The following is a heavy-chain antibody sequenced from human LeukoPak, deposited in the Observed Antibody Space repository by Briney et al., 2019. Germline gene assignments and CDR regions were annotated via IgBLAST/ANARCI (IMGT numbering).Heavy chain of an antibody. Sequence: PGGSLRLSCAASGFTFSSYWMSWVRQAPGKGLEWVANIKQDGSEKYYMDSVQGRFTISRDNAKNSLYLQMNSLRAEDTAVYYCARDLTAAAAGDYWGQGTLVTVSS. CDR1: GFTFSSYW. CDR2: IKQDGSEK. J-gene: IGHJ4*02. CDR3: ARDLTAAAAGDY. V-gene: IGHV3-7*01. D-gene: IGHD6-13*01.